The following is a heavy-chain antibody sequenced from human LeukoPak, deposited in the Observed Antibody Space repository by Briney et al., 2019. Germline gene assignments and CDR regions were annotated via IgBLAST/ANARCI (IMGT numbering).Heavy chain of an antibody. J-gene: IGHJ4*02. Sequence: PGGSLRLSCAASGFTLSSNYISWVRQAPGKGLEWVSVIYSGGSTYYTDSVTGRFTISRDNSKNTLYLQMNSLRAEDTAVYYCARDPEVDTAMVTLGDWGQGTLVTVSS. CDR2: IYSGGST. CDR1: GFTLSSNY. CDR3: ARDPEVDTAMVTLGD. V-gene: IGHV3-53*01. D-gene: IGHD5-18*01.